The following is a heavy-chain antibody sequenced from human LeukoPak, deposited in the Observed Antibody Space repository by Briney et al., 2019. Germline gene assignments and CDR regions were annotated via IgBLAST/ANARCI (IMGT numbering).Heavy chain of an antibody. D-gene: IGHD3-3*01. CDR2: IGPSGATT. J-gene: IGHJ5*02. Sequence: GGSLRLSCAASGITFTNYAMSWVRQAPGKGPEWVSSIGPSGATTFYANSVKGRFIISRDISKNTLYLQMNGLRAEDAAIYYCAKGGIKRFGLVPDWFDPWSQGTLVTVSS. V-gene: IGHV3-23*01. CDR1: GITFTNYA. CDR3: AKGGIKRFGLVPDWFDP.